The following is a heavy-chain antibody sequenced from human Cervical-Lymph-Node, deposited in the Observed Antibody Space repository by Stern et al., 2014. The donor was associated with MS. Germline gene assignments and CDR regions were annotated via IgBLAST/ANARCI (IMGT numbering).Heavy chain of an antibody. CDR1: GFSLSASAMC. Sequence: ASGPALVRPTETLSLTCTFSGFSLSASAMCVSWIRQPPGKALEWLGLIDWDDDKYYSPSLKTRLTISKDTSKNQVVLIMTNMDPVDTATYYCARTVFTTDGNHQAIDGMDVWGQGTTVTVSS. D-gene: IGHD1-14*01. V-gene: IGHV2-70*01. CDR2: IDWDDDK. CDR3: ARTVFTTDGNHQAIDGMDV. J-gene: IGHJ6*01.